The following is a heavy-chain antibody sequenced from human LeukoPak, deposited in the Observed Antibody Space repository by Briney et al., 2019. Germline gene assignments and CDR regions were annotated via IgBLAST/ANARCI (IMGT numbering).Heavy chain of an antibody. J-gene: IGHJ4*02. D-gene: IGHD6-19*01. Sequence: ASVKVSCKASGYTFTSYGISWVRQAPGQGLEWMGWINPNSGGTNYAQKFQGRVTMTRDTSTSTVYMELSRLRSDDTAVYYCARGQQWLVERGSQKHWGQGTLVTVSS. V-gene: IGHV1-2*02. CDR1: GYTFTSYG. CDR3: ARGQQWLVERGSQKH. CDR2: INPNSGGT.